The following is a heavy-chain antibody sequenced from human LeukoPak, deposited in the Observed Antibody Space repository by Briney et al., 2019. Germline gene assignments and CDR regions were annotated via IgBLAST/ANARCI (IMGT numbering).Heavy chain of an antibody. V-gene: IGHV3-30*18. CDR3: AKGVVAATNAAYYGMDV. CDR2: MSYDESDK. J-gene: IGHJ6*02. D-gene: IGHD2-15*01. Sequence: GGSLRLSCAASGFTFSNYGMHWVRQAPGKGLEWVAVMSYDESDKYYADSVKGRFTIPRDNSKNTLYLQMNSLRPEDTAVYYCAKGVVAATNAAYYGMDVWGQGTTVTVPS. CDR1: GFTFSNYG.